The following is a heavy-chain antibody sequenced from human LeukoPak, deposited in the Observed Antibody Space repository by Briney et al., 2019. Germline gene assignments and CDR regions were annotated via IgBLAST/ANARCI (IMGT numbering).Heavy chain of an antibody. CDR1: GFTFDDYA. V-gene: IGHV3-9*01. D-gene: IGHD3-10*01. J-gene: IGHJ4*02. Sequence: GGSLRLSCAASGFTFDDYAMHWVRQAPGKGLEWVSGISWNSGSIGYADSVKGRFTISRDNAKNSLYLQMNSLRAEDTAVYYCARDRGPNIGEFRNRYWGQGTLVTVSS. CDR3: ARDRGPNIGEFRNRY. CDR2: ISWNSGSI.